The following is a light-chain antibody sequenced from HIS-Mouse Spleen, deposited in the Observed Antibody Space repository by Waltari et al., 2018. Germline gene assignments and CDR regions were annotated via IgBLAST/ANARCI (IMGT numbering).Light chain of an antibody. Sequence: DIQMTQSPSTLSASVGDRVTITCRASQSISSWLDWYQQKPGKAPKLLIYKASSLESGVPSRFSGSGAGTEFTLTISSLQPEDFATYYCQQLNSYPPTFGQGTKVEIK. CDR1: QSISSW. V-gene: IGKV1-5*03. CDR2: KAS. CDR3: QQLNSYPPT. J-gene: IGKJ1*01.